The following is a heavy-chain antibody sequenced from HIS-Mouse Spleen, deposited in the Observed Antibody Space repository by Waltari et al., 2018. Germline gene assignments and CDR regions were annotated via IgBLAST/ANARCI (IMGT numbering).Heavy chain of an antibody. Sequence: QLQLQESGPGLVKPSETLSLTCTVSGGSISSSSYSWGWLRQPPGKGLEWIGSIYYSGSNYYPPSLKSRVTISVDTSKNQFSLKLGSVTAADTAVYYCAREIPYSSSWYDWYFDLWGRGTLVTVSS. J-gene: IGHJ2*01. CDR3: AREIPYSSSWYDWYFDL. CDR1: GGSISSSSYS. CDR2: IYYSGSN. D-gene: IGHD6-13*01. V-gene: IGHV4-39*07.